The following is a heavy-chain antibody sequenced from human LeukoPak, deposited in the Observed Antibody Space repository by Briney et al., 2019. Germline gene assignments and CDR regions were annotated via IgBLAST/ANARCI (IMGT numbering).Heavy chain of an antibody. CDR1: GGSISSYY. D-gene: IGHD3-10*01. J-gene: IGHJ4*02. CDR3: ARGHSTMNGSGVDY. V-gene: IGHV4-59*08. CDR2: IYYSGST. Sequence: SETLSLTCTVSGGSISSYYWSWIGQPPGKGLEWIVYIYYSGSTNYNPSLKSRVTISVDTSKNQFSLKLSSVTAADTAVYYCARGHSTMNGSGVDYWGQGTLVTVSS.